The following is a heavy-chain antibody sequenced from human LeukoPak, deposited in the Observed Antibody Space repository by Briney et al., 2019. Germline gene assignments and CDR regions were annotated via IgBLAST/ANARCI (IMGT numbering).Heavy chain of an antibody. CDR2: INHSGST. J-gene: IGHJ6*03. Sequence: PSETLSLTCAVYGGSFSGYYWSWIRQPPGKGLEWIGEINHSGSTNYNPSLKSRVTISVDTSKNQFSLKLSSVTAADTAVYYCARVETSGSYRYYYYYYMDVWGKGTTVTVSS. CDR3: ARVETSGSYRYYYYYYMDV. D-gene: IGHD1-26*01. CDR1: GGSFSGYY. V-gene: IGHV4-34*01.